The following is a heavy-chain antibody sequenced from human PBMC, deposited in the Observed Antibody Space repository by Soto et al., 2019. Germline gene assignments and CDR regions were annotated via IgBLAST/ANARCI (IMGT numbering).Heavy chain of an antibody. D-gene: IGHD6-19*01. CDR1: GFTFSSYS. V-gene: IGHV3-21*01. Sequence: EVQLVESGGGLVKPGGSLRLSCAASGFTFSSYSMNWVRQAPGKGLEWVSSISSSSSYIYYADSVKGRFTISRDNAKNSLYRQMNSLRAEDTAVYYCARDGLAYSSGWPYYFDYWGQGTLVTVSS. J-gene: IGHJ4*02. CDR3: ARDGLAYSSGWPYYFDY. CDR2: ISSSSSYI.